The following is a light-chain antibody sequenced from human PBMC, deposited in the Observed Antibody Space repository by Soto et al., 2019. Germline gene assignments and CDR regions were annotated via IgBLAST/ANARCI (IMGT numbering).Light chain of an antibody. J-gene: IGLJ1*01. CDR2: EVN. CDR1: SSDIGTYNL. CDR3: CSYAGSSTLYV. V-gene: IGLV2-23*02. Sequence: QSVLTQPASVSGSPGQSITISCTGTSSDIGTYNLVSWYQQHPGKAPKLMIYEVNKRPSGVSVRFSGSKSGNSASLTISGLQAEDEADYYCCSYAGSSTLYVFGTGTKVPV.